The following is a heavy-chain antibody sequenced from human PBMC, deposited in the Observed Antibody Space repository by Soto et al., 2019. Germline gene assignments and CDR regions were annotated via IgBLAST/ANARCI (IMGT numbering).Heavy chain of an antibody. J-gene: IGHJ4*02. CDR1: GGSFNTYA. V-gene: IGHV1-69*12. D-gene: IGHD3-10*01. CDR3: TDVTMGYCLTTSCAPDY. CDR2: IIPVFGRV. Sequence: VQLVQSGAVVKTPGSSVKISCKAAGGSFNTYAISWLRQAPGQGLQWMGGIIPVFGRVTYAQRFKGRVTISAEASMSTAHMELSLLRPDDTDMYQCTDVTMGYCLTTSCAPDYWGQGTMVTVSS.